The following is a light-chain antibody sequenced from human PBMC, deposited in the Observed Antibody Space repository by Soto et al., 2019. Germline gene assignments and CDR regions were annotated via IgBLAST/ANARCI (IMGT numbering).Light chain of an antibody. CDR1: QSVRSNY. CDR2: GVF. CDR3: QHYDGSPRT. V-gene: IGKV3-20*01. Sequence: ETVLTQSPGTVSLSPGERATLSCTTSQSVRSNYLAWYQQKPGQAPRLLIYGVFSRATGIPDRFSGSGSGTDFTLTISGLEPEDSAVYYCQHYDGSPRTFGPGTKLEI. J-gene: IGKJ2*01.